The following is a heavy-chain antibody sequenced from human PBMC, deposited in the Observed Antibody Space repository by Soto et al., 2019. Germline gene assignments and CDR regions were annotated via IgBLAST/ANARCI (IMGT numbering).Heavy chain of an antibody. J-gene: IGHJ3*02. D-gene: IGHD3-22*01. Sequence: GGSLRLSCAASGFTFSSYLMHWVRQAPGKGLVWVSRINSDGSSTSYADSVKGRFTISRDNAKNTLYLQMNSLRAEDTAVYYCARTPGPTYYYDSSGYYDAFVMWGQGTLVTV. CDR1: GFTFSSYL. CDR2: INSDGSST. V-gene: IGHV3-74*01. CDR3: ARTPGPTYYYDSSGYYDAFVM.